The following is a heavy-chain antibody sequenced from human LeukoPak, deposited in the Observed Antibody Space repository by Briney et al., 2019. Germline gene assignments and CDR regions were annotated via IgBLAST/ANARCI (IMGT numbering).Heavy chain of an antibody. V-gene: IGHV3-23*01. Sequence: PGGSLRLSCAASGFTFSRYAMNWVRPAPGKGLEGVSTISTSGNTHYADSVKGRFTISRDNSKNTLYLQMNSLRDEDTAIYYCTKDHDSTGLYQDRDYWGQGTLVTISS. D-gene: IGHD6-19*01. CDR2: ISTSGNT. J-gene: IGHJ4*02. CDR3: TKDHDSTGLYQDRDY. CDR1: GFTFSRYA.